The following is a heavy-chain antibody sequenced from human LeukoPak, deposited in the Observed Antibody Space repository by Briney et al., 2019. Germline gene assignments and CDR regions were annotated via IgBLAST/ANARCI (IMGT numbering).Heavy chain of an antibody. CDR2: ISSSGSTI. J-gene: IGHJ6*04. Sequence: GGSLRLSCAASGFTFSSYEMNWVRQAPGKGLEWVSYISSSGSTIYYADSVKGRFTISRDNAKNSLYLQMNRLRAEDTAVYYCGGLGIYMIGGVWGKGTTVTISS. CDR1: GFTFSSYE. CDR3: GGLGIYMIGGV. V-gene: IGHV3-48*03. D-gene: IGHD3-10*02.